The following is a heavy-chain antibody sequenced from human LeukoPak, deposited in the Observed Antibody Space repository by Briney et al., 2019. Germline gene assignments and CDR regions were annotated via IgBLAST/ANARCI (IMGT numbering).Heavy chain of an antibody. J-gene: IGHJ4*02. CDR3: AKDHTAMSPSDY. V-gene: IGHV3-30*18. CDR1: GFTFSDYG. Sequence: GGSLRLSCAASGFTFSDYGMHWVRQAPGKGLEWVAVISYDGSNKYYADSVKGRFTISRDNSKNTLYLQMNSLRAEDTAVYYCAKDHTAMSPSDYWGQGTLVTVSS. D-gene: IGHD5-18*01. CDR2: ISYDGSNK.